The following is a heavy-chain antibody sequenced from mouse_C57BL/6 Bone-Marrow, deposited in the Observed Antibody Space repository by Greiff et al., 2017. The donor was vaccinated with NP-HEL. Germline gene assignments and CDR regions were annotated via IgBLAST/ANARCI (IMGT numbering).Heavy chain of an antibody. V-gene: IGHV1-7*01. Sequence: QVHVKQSGAELAKPGASVKLSCKASGYTFTSYWMHWVKQRPGQGLEWIGYINPSSGYTKYNQKFKDKATLTADKSSSTAYMQLSSLTYEDSAVYYCAREKYGSSYPPWFADWGKGTLVTVSA. J-gene: IGHJ3*01. CDR1: GYTFTSYW. CDR2: INPSSGYT. D-gene: IGHD1-1*01. CDR3: AREKYGSSYPPWFAD.